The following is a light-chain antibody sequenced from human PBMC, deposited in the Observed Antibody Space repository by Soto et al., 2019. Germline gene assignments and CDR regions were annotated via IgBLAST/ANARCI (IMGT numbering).Light chain of an antibody. CDR1: SSNIGAGYD. CDR3: QSYDSSLSVV. J-gene: IGLJ2*01. V-gene: IGLV1-40*01. CDR2: GNS. Sequence: QSVLTQPPSVSGAPGQRVTISCTGSSSNIGAGYDVHWYQQLPGTAPKLLIYGNSNRPSGVPDRFPGSKSGTSAYLAITGLQAEDEADYYCQSYDSSLSVVFGGGTKLTVL.